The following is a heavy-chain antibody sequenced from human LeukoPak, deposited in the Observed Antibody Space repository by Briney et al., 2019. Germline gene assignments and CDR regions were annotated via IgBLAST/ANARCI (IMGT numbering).Heavy chain of an antibody. V-gene: IGHV1-18*04. Sequence: ASVKVSCKASGYTFTGYYMHWVRQAPGQGLEWMGWISAYNGNTNYAQKLQGRVTMTTDTSTSTAYMELRSLRSDDTAVYYCARDPTPYSSGPNWFDPWGQGTLVTVSS. CDR3: ARDPTPYSSGPNWFDP. CDR2: ISAYNGNT. J-gene: IGHJ5*02. CDR1: GYTFTGYY. D-gene: IGHD6-19*01.